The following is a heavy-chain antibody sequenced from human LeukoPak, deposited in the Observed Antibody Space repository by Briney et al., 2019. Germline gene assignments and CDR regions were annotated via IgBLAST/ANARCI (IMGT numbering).Heavy chain of an antibody. CDR1: GFTFSSYA. J-gene: IGHJ4*02. CDR2: ISGSGGST. CDR3: AKFLPTHIVVANYYFDY. Sequence: PGGSLRLSCAASGFTFSSYAMSWVRQAPGKGLEWVSAISGSGGSTNYADSGKGGFTISRDNSKNTLYLQMNSLRAEDTAVYYCAKFLPTHIVVANYYFDYWGQGTLVTVSS. D-gene: IGHD2-21*01. V-gene: IGHV3-23*01.